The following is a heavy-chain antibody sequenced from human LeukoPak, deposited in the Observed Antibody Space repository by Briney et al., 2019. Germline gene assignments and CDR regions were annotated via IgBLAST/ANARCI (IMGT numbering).Heavy chain of an antibody. J-gene: IGHJ6*03. D-gene: IGHD1-7*01. CDR3: ARDQKELSESYYYYYYMDV. CDR1: GGSFSGYY. V-gene: IGHV4-34*01. Sequence: SETLSLTCAVYGGSFSGYYWSWIRQPPGKGLEWIGEINHGGSTNYNPSLKSRVTISVDTSKNQFSLKLSSVTAADTAVYYCARDQKELSESYYYYYYMDVWGKGTTVTVSS. CDR2: INHGGST.